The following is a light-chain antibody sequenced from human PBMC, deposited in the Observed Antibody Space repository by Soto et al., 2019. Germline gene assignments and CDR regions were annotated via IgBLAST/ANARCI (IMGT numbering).Light chain of an antibody. CDR3: RSYTSSLSV. V-gene: IGLV2-14*01. J-gene: IGLJ1*01. CDR2: EVS. CDR1: SSDVGAYNY. Sequence: QSVLTQPASVSGSPGRSITISCTGTSSDVGAYNYVSWYRQHPGKAPKLMIYEVSNRPSGVSNRFSGSKSGNTASLTISGLQAEDEADYYCRSYTSSLSVFGTGTKVTVL.